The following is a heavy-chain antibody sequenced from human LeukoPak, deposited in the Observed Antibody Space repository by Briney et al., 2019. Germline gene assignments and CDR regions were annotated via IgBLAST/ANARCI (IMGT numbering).Heavy chain of an antibody. CDR2: IYYSGST. J-gene: IGHJ4*02. CDR3: ARIAARPGGVDY. V-gene: IGHV4-39*01. CDR1: GGSISSGGYY. D-gene: IGHD6-6*01. Sequence: PSQTLSLTCTVSGGSISSGGYYWGWIRQPPGKGLEWIGSIYYSGSTYYNPSLKSRVTISVDTSKNQFSLKLSSVTAADTAVYYCARIAARPGGVDYWGQGTLVTVSS.